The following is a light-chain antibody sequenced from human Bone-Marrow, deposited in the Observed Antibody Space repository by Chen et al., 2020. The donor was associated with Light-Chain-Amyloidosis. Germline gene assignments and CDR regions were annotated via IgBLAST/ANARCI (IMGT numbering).Light chain of an antibody. Sequence: QSALTQPPSVSGSPGQSIPISSTGTSSDVGGDNHVSWYQQHPDKAPKLMIYEVTNRPSWVPDRFSGSKSDNTASLTISGLQTEDEADYFCSSYTITNTLVFGSGTRVTVL. V-gene: IGLV2-14*01. CDR2: EVT. J-gene: IGLJ1*01. CDR3: SSYTITNTLV. CDR1: SSDVGGDNH.